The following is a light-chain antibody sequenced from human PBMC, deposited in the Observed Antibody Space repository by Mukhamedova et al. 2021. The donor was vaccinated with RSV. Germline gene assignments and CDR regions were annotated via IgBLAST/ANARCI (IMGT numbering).Light chain of an antibody. CDR3: QKYNSAPSWT. CDR2: TAS. J-gene: IGKJ1*01. Sequence: WYQRRVHGKVPKLLIHTASTLQSGVPSRFRGSGSGTDFTLTISSLQPEDVATYYCQKYNSAPSWTFGQGTMVEIK. V-gene: IGKV1-27*01.